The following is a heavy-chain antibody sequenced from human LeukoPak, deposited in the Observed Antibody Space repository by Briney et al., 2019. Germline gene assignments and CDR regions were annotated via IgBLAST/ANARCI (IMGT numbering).Heavy chain of an antibody. V-gene: IGHV3-21*01. D-gene: IGHD2/OR15-2a*01. J-gene: IGHJ5*02. Sequence: GGSLRLSCAASGFTFSSYSMNWVRQAPGKGLEWVSSIYSSGTYIYYADSVKGRFTISRDNAKNSLYLQMNSLRAEDTAVYYCARSRIGPNWFDPWGQGTLVTVSS. CDR2: IYSSGTYI. CDR3: ARSRIGPNWFDP. CDR1: GFTFSSYS.